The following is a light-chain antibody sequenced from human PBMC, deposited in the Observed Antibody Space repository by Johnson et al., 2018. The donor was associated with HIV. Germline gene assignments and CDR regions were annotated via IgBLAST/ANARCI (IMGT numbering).Light chain of an antibody. CDR3: GTWDSSMSAV. CDR1: SSNIGNNY. J-gene: IGLJ1*01. CDR2: DNN. V-gene: IGLV1-51*01. Sequence: QSVLTQPPSVSAAPGQKVTISCSGSSSNIGNNYVSWYQQIPGTAPKLLIYDNNKRPSGIPDRFSGSKSGTSVTLGITGLQTGAEANYYCGTWDSSMSAVFGSGTKVTVL.